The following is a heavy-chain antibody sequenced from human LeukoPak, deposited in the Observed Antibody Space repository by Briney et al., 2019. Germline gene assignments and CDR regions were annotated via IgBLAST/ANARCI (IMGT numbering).Heavy chain of an antibody. V-gene: IGHV4-39*01. CDR3: ARQRGEQQLAPFDY. CDR2: VYYSGST. D-gene: IGHD6-13*01. J-gene: IGHJ4*02. CDR1: GDSFSSRSYY. Sequence: SETLSLTCTVSGDSFSSRSYYWGWIRQPPGKGLEWIGNVYYSGSTYYNPTLKSRVSISVDTSKNQFSLKLSSVTAADTAVYYCARQRGEQQLAPFDYWGQGTLVTVSS.